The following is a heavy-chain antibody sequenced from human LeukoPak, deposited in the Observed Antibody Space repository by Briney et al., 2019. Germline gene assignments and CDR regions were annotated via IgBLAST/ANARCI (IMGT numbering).Heavy chain of an antibody. D-gene: IGHD5-24*01. J-gene: IGHJ4*02. CDR1: GFAFSNFA. Sequence: GGSLRLSCAASGFAFSNFAMSWVRQAPGKGLEWVSAMSGSGYYTYYVESVKGRFTISRDNSKNMVYLQMNNLRVEDTAVYYCARDGPGRAIEFWGQGILVTVSS. V-gene: IGHV3-23*01. CDR3: ARDGPGRAIEF. CDR2: MSGSGYYT.